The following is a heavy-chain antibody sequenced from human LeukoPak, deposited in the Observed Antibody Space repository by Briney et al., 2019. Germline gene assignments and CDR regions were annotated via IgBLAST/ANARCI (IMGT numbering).Heavy chain of an antibody. J-gene: IGHJ6*03. CDR2: INHSGST. D-gene: IGHD2-2*01. Sequence: PSETLSLTCAVYGGSFSGYYWSWIRQPPGKGLEWIGEINHSGSTSYNPSLKSRVTMSVDTSKNQSSLKLSSVTAADTAVYYCARCDSTSWPFYYYMDVWGKGTTVTVS. CDR3: ARCDSTSWPFYYYMDV. CDR1: GGSFSGYY. V-gene: IGHV4-34*01.